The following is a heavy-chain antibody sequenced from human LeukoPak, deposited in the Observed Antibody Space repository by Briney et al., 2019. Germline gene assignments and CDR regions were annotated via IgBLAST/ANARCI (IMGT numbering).Heavy chain of an antibody. CDR2: IYYSGST. Sequence: PSETLSLTCTVSGGSMSSYYWSWVRQPPGKGLEWSGYIYYSGSTKYNPSLKSRVTISVDTSKNQFSLKLSSVTAADTAVYYCARGARAGYNLEPFDYWGQGTLVTVSS. CDR1: GGSMSSYY. V-gene: IGHV4-59*08. J-gene: IGHJ4*02. CDR3: ARGARAGYNLEPFDY. D-gene: IGHD5-24*01.